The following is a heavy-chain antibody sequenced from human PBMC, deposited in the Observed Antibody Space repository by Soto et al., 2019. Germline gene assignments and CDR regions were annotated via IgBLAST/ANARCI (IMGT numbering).Heavy chain of an antibody. Sequence: ASVKVSCKASGYTFTSYYMHWVRQAPGQGLEWMGIINPSGGSTSYAQKFQGRVTMTRDTSTSTVYMELSSLRSEDTAVYYCARESQYDTLTGQPYYYGMDVWGQETTVTV. V-gene: IGHV1-46*01. CDR2: INPSGGST. J-gene: IGHJ6*02. CDR3: ARESQYDTLTGQPYYYGMDV. CDR1: GYTFTSYY. D-gene: IGHD3-9*01.